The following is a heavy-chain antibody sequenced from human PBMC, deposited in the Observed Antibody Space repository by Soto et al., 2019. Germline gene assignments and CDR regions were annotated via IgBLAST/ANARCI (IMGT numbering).Heavy chain of an antibody. CDR3: ARGRSAAGTWFDP. Sequence: QVQLVQSGAEVKKPGSSVKVFCKASGGTFSSYAISWVRQAPGQGLEWMGGIIPIFGTANYAQKFQGRVTITADEYTSTAYMELSSLRSEGTVVYYCARGRSAAGTWFDPWGQGTLVTVSS. V-gene: IGHV1-69*12. CDR2: IIPIFGTA. J-gene: IGHJ5*02. D-gene: IGHD6-13*01. CDR1: GGTFSSYA.